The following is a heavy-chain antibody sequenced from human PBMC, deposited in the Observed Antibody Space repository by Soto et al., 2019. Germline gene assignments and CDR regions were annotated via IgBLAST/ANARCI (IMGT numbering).Heavy chain of an antibody. Sequence: QVQLVESGGGVVQPGRSLRLSCAASGFTFSSYGMHWVRQAPGKGLERVAVIWYDGSNKYYADSVKGRFTISRDNSKNTLYLQMNSLRAEDTAVYYCAREPTSTGYSSGPADYWGQGTLVTVSS. CDR3: AREPTSTGYSSGPADY. J-gene: IGHJ4*02. V-gene: IGHV3-33*01. CDR2: IWYDGSNK. CDR1: GFTFSSYG. D-gene: IGHD6-19*01.